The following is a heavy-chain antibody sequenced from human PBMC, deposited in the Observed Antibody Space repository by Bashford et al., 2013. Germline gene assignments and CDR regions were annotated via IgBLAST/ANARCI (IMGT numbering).Heavy chain of an antibody. CDR3: ARIWTSGRYPFGFHFDN. V-gene: IGHV4-30-4*08. Sequence: SETLSLTCTVSGGSISSDIYRWSWIRQPPGKGLELIGYIHYSGSTYYNPSLNSRVTISADTSKGQFSLKLSSVTAADTAVYYCARIWTSGRYPFGFHFDNWGQGALVTVSS. J-gene: IGHJ4*02. D-gene: IGHD1-26*01. CDR1: GGSISSDIYR. CDR2: IHYSGST.